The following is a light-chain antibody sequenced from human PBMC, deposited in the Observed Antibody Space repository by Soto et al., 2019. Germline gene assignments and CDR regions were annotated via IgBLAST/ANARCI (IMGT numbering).Light chain of an antibody. J-gene: IGKJ2*01. CDR3: QQYGSSPHT. V-gene: IGKV3-20*01. CDR1: QSVSSNY. CDR2: GAS. Sequence: EIVLTQSPGTLSLSPGERATLSCRASQSVSSNYLAWYQQKPGQAPRLPIYGASSRATGIPDRFSGSGSGTDFTLTISRLEPEDFAVYYCQQYGSSPHTFGQGTKLEIK.